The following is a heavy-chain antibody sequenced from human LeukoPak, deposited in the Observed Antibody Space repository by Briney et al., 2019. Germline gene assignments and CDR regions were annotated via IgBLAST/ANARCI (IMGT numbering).Heavy chain of an antibody. CDR3: ARIISVFGGVIV. V-gene: IGHV4-39*01. Sequence: PSETLSLTCTVSGGSISSSSYYWGWIRQPPGKGLEWIGSIYHSGSTYYNPSLKSRVTISVDTSKNQSSLKLSSVTAADTAVCYCARIISVFGGVIVWGQGTLVTVSS. J-gene: IGHJ4*02. CDR1: GGSISSSSYY. D-gene: IGHD3-16*02. CDR2: IYHSGST.